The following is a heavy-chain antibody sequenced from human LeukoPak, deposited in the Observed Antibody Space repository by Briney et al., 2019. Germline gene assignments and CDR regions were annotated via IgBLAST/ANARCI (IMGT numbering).Heavy chain of an antibody. CDR3: ARDPNGDYIGTFDM. D-gene: IGHD4-17*01. CDR1: GGTFSSYA. Sequence: SVKVSCKASGGTFSSYAISWVRQAPGQGLEWMGGIIPIFGTANYAQKFQGRVTITTDESTSTAYMELSSLRSEDTAVYYCARDPNGDYIGTFDMWGRGTMVSVSS. J-gene: IGHJ3*02. CDR2: IIPIFGTA. V-gene: IGHV1-69*05.